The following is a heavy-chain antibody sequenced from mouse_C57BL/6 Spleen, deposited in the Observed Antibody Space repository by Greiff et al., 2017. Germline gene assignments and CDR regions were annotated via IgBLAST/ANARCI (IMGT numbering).Heavy chain of an antibody. CDR2: IDPANGNT. CDR1: GFNIKNTY. Sequence: EVQLVESVAELVRPGASVTLSCTASGFNIKNTYMHWVKQRPEQGLEWIGRIDPANGNTKYAPKFQGKATITADTSSNTAYLQLSSLTSEDTAIYYCANYGSSYGVYYAMDYWGQGTSVTVSS. J-gene: IGHJ4*01. V-gene: IGHV14-3*01. D-gene: IGHD1-1*01. CDR3: ANYGSSYGVYYAMDY.